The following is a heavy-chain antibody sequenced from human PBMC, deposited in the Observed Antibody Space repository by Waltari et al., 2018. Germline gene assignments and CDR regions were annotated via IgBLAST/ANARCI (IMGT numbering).Heavy chain of an antibody. CDR3: ARVHYDFWSGYYI. CDR2: INPKSGNT. CDR1: GSPLRDYD. Sequence: QMQLVQSGAEVKKPGASVKVSCKASGSPLRDYDINWVRQATGHGLEWMGWINPKSGNTVSAQNFQDRVTITRDPSTSTVYMELSSLRSDDAAVYYCARVHYDFWSGYYIWGQGTLVTVPS. D-gene: IGHD3-3*01. V-gene: IGHV1-8*02. J-gene: IGHJ4*02.